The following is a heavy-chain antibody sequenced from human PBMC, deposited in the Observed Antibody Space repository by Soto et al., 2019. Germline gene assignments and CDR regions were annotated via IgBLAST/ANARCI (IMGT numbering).Heavy chain of an antibody. V-gene: IGHV4-59*01. J-gene: IGHJ6*03. CDR2: IYYSGST. CDR3: ARVMTTSFYYYYYMDV. D-gene: IGHD4-17*01. CDR1: GGSISSYY. Sequence: SETLSLTCTVSGGSISSYYWSWIRQPPGKGLEWIGYIYYSGSTNYNPSLKSRVTISVDTSKNQFSLKLSSVTAADTAVYYCARVMTTSFYYYYYMDVWGKGTTVTVSS.